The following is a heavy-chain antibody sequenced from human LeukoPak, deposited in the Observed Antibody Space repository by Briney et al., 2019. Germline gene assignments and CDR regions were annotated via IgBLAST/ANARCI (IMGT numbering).Heavy chain of an antibody. CDR2: INHSGST. Sequence: SETLSLTCAVYGGSFSGYYWSWIRQPPGKGLEWIGEINHSGSTNYNPSLKSRVTISVDTSKNQFSLKLSSVTAADTAVYYCAGGYYGDSRTGKLLDYWGRGTVVTVSS. CDR3: AGGYYGDSRTGKLLDY. D-gene: IGHD4-17*01. V-gene: IGHV4-34*01. CDR1: GGSFSGYY. J-gene: IGHJ4*02.